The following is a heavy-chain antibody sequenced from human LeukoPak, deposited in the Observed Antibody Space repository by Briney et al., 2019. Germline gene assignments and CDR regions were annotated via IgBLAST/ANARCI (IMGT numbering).Heavy chain of an antibody. CDR3: AKDTRPYGSGSYYFDY. CDR1: GFTFSSYA. Sequence: GGSLRLSCAASGFTFSSYAMSWVRQAPGKGLEWVSAISGSGGSTYYADSVKGRFTIPRDNSKNTLYLQMNSLRAEDTAVYYCAKDTRPYGSGSYYFDYWGQGTLVTVSS. D-gene: IGHD3-10*01. V-gene: IGHV3-23*01. CDR2: ISGSGGST. J-gene: IGHJ4*02.